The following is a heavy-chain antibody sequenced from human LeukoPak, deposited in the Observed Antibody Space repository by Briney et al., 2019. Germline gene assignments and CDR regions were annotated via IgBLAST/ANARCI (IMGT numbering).Heavy chain of an antibody. J-gene: IGHJ5*02. V-gene: IGHV1-18*01. CDR1: GYTFTSYG. Sequence: ASVKVSCKASGYTFTSYGISWVRQAPGQGLEWMGWISAYNGNTNYAQKLQGRVTMTTDTSTSTAYMELRSLRSDDTAVYYCARAEYLVLRYFAYWFDPWGQGTLVTVSS. D-gene: IGHD3-9*01. CDR2: ISAYNGNT. CDR3: ARAEYLVLRYFAYWFDP.